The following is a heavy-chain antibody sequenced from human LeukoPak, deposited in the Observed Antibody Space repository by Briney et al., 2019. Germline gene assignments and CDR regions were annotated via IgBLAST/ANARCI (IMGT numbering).Heavy chain of an antibody. J-gene: IGHJ5*02. CDR3: AILGTGGS. CDR2: IFYRGST. Sequence: SETLSLTCTVSGGSISSTSYYWGWIRQPPGKGLEWIGTIFYRGSTYYNPSLKSRVTISVDTSNNQFSLRLGSVTAAGTAVYYCAILGTGGSWGQGTLVTVSS. V-gene: IGHV4-39*01. D-gene: IGHD3-10*01. CDR1: GGSISSTSYY.